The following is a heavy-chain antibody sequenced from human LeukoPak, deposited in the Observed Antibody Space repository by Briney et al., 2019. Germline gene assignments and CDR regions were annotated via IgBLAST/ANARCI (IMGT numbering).Heavy chain of an antibody. CDR2: IYHSGST. CDR1: GGSFSGYY. CDR3: AGKYYYDSSGYFYVDW. D-gene: IGHD3-22*01. J-gene: IGHJ4*02. Sequence: SETLSLTCAVYGGSFSGYYWGWIRQTPGKGLEWIGSIYHSGSTYYNPSLKSRVTISIDTSKNQFSLKLSSVTAADTAVYYCAGKYYYDSSGYFYVDWWGQGTLVTVSS. V-gene: IGHV4-38-2*01.